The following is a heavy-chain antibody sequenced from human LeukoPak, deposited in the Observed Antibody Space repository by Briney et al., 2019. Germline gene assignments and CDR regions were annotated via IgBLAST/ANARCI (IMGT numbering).Heavy chain of an antibody. D-gene: IGHD3-10*01. CDR2: INHSGST. V-gene: IGHV4-34*01. J-gene: IGHJ2*01. Sequence: SETLSLTCAVYGGSFSGYYWSWIRQPPGKGLEWIGEINHSGSTNYSPSLKSRVTISVDTSKNQFSLKLSSVTAADTAVYYCARGRWFGESLSWYFDLWGRGTLVTVSS. CDR3: ARGRWFGESLSWYFDL. CDR1: GGSFSGYY.